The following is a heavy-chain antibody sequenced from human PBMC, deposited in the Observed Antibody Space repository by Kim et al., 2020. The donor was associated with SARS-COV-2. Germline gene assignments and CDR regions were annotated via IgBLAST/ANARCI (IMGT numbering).Heavy chain of an antibody. CDR3: AKVADY. V-gene: IGHV3-30*18. CDR1: GFTFSSYG. J-gene: IGHJ4*02. CDR2: ISYDGSNK. Sequence: GGSLRLSCAASGFTFSSYGMHWVRQAPGKGLEWVAVISYDGSNKYYADSVKGRFTISRDNSKNTLYLQMNSLRAEDTAVYYCAKVADYWGQGTLVTVSS.